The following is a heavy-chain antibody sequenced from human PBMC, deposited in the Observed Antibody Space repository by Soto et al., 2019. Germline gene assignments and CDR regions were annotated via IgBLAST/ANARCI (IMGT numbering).Heavy chain of an antibody. V-gene: IGHV2-5*02. Sequence: SGPTLVNPTQTRTLTCTFSGFSLSTSGVGVGWIRQPPGKALEWLALIYCDDDKRYSPSLKSRLTITKDTSKHQVVLTMTNMDPVDTATYYCAHRLAATGLFDYWGQGTLVTVSS. CDR2: IYCDDDK. D-gene: IGHD6-13*01. J-gene: IGHJ4*02. CDR1: GFSLSTSGVG. CDR3: AHRLAATGLFDY.